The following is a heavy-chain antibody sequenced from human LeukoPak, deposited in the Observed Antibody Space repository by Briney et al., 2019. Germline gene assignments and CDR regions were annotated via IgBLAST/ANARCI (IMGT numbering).Heavy chain of an antibody. J-gene: IGHJ4*02. CDR3: ARVVLLWFGELPSLYYFDY. V-gene: IGHV3-7*01. CDR1: GFTFSSYW. CDR2: IKQDGSEK. Sequence: GGSLRLSCAASGFTFSSYWMSWVRQAPGKGLEWVAYIKQDGSEKYYVDSVKGRFTISRDNAKNSLYLQMNSLRAEDTAVYYCARVVLLWFGELPSLYYFDYWGQGTLVTVSS. D-gene: IGHD3-10*01.